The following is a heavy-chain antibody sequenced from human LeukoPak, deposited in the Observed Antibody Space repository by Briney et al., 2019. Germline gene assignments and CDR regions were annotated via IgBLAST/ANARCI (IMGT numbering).Heavy chain of an antibody. CDR3: AKETYYYDTSDYG. V-gene: IGHV3-23*01. CDR1: GFTFSSYA. Sequence: GGSLRLSCAASGFTFSSYAMSWVRQAPGKGLEWVSSISGSGDSKYYADPVKGRFTISRDNSKNTLYVQMNSLRAEDTAVYYCAKETYYYDTSDYGWGQGTLVTVSS. D-gene: IGHD3-22*01. J-gene: IGHJ4*02. CDR2: ISGSGDSK.